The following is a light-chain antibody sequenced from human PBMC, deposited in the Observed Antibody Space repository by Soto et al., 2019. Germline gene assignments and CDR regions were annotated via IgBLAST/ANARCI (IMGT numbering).Light chain of an antibody. CDR1: QNVHSN. J-gene: IGKJ4*01. Sequence: EVVMTQSPATLSVSPGDGATLSCRASQNVHSNLAWYQQKPGQAPRLLIYDTSTRATDIPFRFSGGGSGTEFTLTISSLQSEDFAVYYCQQYNNWPLTFGGGTKEEIK. CDR3: QQYNNWPLT. CDR2: DTS. V-gene: IGKV3-15*01.